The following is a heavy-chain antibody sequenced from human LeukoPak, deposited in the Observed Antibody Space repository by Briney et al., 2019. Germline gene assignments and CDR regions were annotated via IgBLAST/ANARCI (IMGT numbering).Heavy chain of an antibody. CDR1: GFTFSSYA. Sequence: GGSLRLSCSASGFTFSSYAMHWVRQAPGKGLEYVSAISSNGGSTYYADSVKGRFTISRDNSKNTLFLQMSSLRAEATAVYYCVKDGGYSSSWYNWFDPWGQGTLVTVSS. CDR2: ISSNGGST. CDR3: VKDGGYSSSWYNWFDP. V-gene: IGHV3-64D*06. D-gene: IGHD6-13*01. J-gene: IGHJ5*02.